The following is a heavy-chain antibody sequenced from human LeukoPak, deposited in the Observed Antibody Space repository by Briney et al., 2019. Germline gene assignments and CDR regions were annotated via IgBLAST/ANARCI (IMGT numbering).Heavy chain of an antibody. CDR1: GFTVSSNY. J-gene: IGHJ4*02. CDR2: IYSGGST. D-gene: IGHD6-19*01. Sequence: QSGGSLRLSCAASGFTVSSNYMSWVRQAPGKGLEWVPVIYSGGSTYYADSVKGRFTISRDNSKNTLYLQMNSLRAEDTAVYYCARGDSSGYYYFEYWGQGTLVTVSS. V-gene: IGHV3-53*01. CDR3: ARGDSSGYYYFEY.